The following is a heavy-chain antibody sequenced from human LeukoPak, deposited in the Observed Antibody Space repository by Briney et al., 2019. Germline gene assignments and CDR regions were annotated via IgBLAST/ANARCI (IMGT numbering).Heavy chain of an antibody. Sequence: ASVKVSCKASGYTFTSYAMNWVRQAPGQGLEWMGWINTNTGNPTYAQGFTGRFVFSLDTSVSTAYLQISSLKAEDTAVYYCARSSFKYYYGSGSYKDYWGQGTLVTVSS. J-gene: IGHJ4*02. CDR1: GYTFTSYA. D-gene: IGHD3-10*01. V-gene: IGHV7-4-1*02. CDR2: INTNTGNP. CDR3: ARSSFKYYYGSGSYKDY.